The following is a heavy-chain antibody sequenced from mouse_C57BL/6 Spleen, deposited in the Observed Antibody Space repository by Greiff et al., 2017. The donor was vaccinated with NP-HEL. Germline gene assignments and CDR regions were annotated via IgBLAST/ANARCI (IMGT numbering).Heavy chain of an antibody. D-gene: IGHD4-1*01. J-gene: IGHJ4*01. Sequence: VQLQQPGAELVKPGASVKMSCKASGYTFTSYWITWVKQRPGQGLEWIGDIYPGSGSTNYNEKFKSKATLTVDTSSSTAYMQLSSLTSEDTAVYYCAGFWDVNYYAMDYWGQGTSVTVSS. CDR2: IYPGSGST. CDR1: GYTFTSYW. V-gene: IGHV1-55*01. CDR3: AGFWDVNYYAMDY.